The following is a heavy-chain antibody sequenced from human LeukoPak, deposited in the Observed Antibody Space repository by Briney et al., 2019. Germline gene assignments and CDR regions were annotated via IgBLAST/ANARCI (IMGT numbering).Heavy chain of an antibody. CDR1: GYTFTGYY. CDR3: ARGGPLYGGNRIYYYYYYMDV. V-gene: IGHV1-2*02. CDR2: INPNSGGT. Sequence: ASVKVSCKASGYTFTGYYMHWVRQAPGQGLEWMGWINPNSGGTNYAQKFQGRVTMTRDTSISTAYMELSRLRSDDTAVYYCARGGPLYGGNRIYYYYYYMDVWGKGTTVTISS. D-gene: IGHD4-23*01. J-gene: IGHJ6*03.